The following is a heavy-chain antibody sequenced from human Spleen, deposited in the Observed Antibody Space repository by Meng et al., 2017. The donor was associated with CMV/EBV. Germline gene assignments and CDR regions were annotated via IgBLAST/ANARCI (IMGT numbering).Heavy chain of an antibody. V-gene: IGHV3-66*01. CDR2: IYSGGST. D-gene: IGHD1-26*01. J-gene: IGHJ5*02. CDR3: ARGPGARFDP. Sequence: GGSLRLSCADSGFTVSSNYMSWVRQAPGKGLEWVSVIYSGGSTYYADSVKGRFTISRDNAKNTLYLQMNSLRVEDTAVYYCARGPGARFDPWGQGTLVTVSS. CDR1: GFTVSSNY.